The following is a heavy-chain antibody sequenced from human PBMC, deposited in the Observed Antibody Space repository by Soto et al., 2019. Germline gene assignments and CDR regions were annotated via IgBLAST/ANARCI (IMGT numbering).Heavy chain of an antibody. Sequence: EVQLVESGGGLIQPGGSLRLSCAVSGFTVSNNYMSWVRQAPGKGLEGVSVIYSGGYTAYGDSVKGRFTISRDNSKNTLYLKMKSLGADAAAVCSWGTPPGGGGYWGQGTLVTVSS. V-gene: IGHV3-53*01. CDR2: IYSGGYT. D-gene: IGHD3-10*01. CDR1: GFTVSNNY. CDR3: GTPPGGGGY. J-gene: IGHJ4*02.